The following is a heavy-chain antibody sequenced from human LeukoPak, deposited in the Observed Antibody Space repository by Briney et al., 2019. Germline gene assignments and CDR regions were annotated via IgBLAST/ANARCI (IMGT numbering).Heavy chain of an antibody. Sequence: SETLSLTCAVYGGSFSGYYWSWIRQPPGKGLEWIGYIYYSGSTNYNPSPKSRVTISVDTSRNQFSLKLSSVTAADTAVYYCASGECSGGSCYALAGYWGQGTLVTVSS. D-gene: IGHD2-15*01. J-gene: IGHJ4*02. V-gene: IGHV4-59*01. CDR1: GGSFSGYY. CDR3: ASGECSGGSCYALAGY. CDR2: IYYSGST.